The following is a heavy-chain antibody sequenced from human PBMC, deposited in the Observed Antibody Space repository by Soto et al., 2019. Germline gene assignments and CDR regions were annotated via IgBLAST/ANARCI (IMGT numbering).Heavy chain of an antibody. CDR2: ISSGGSGT. D-gene: IGHD4-17*01. V-gene: IGHV3-23*01. CDR1: GFSFSTYA. J-gene: IGHJ4*02. Sequence: VQLLESGGGLVQPEGSRRLSCAASGFSFSTYAMTWVLQAPGKGLEWISAISSGGSGTYYAASVKGRFTISRDNTKNTLFLQVNSLRADDTAVYYCARGSYGDYDYWGQGTLVTVSS. CDR3: ARGSYGDYDY.